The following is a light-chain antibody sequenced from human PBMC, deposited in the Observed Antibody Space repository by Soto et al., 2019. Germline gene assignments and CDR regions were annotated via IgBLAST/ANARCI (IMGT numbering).Light chain of an antibody. CDR1: SSNIGAGYD. CDR3: QSYDSSFHVV. V-gene: IGLV1-40*01. Sequence: QSVLTQPPSVSAAPGQRVTISCTGSSSNIGAGYDVHWYQQLPGTAPKLLIYGNSNRPSGVPDRFSGSKSGTSASLAITGLQAEDEADYYCQSYDSSFHVVFGGGTKLTVL. CDR2: GNS. J-gene: IGLJ2*01.